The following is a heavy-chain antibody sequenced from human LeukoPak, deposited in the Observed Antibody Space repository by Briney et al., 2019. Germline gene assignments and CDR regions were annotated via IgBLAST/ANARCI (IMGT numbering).Heavy chain of an antibody. J-gene: IGHJ4*02. D-gene: IGHD6-19*01. Sequence: PGGSLRLSCVASGFRFEDYGMSWVRQAPGKGLEWVSGINWNGGSTGYADSVKGRFTISRDNAKNSLYLRMNSLRAEDTALYYCARGGSTGWYSFDYWGQGTLVTVSS. CDR3: ARGGSTGWYSFDY. V-gene: IGHV3-20*04. CDR1: GFRFEDYG. CDR2: INWNGGST.